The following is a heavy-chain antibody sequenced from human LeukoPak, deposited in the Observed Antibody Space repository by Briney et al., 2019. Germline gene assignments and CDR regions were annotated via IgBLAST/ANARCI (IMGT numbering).Heavy chain of an antibody. Sequence: PGGSLRLSCAVSGFTFRSYGIHWVRQAPGKGLEWVTYISDDGRDKWYADSVQGRLTISRDNSKNTLSLQMNSLRPEDTAVYYCAKDKDYGWDYWGQGTLVTVSS. D-gene: IGHD4/OR15-4a*01. CDR3: AKDKDYGWDY. V-gene: IGHV3-30*02. CDR2: ISDDGRDK. CDR1: GFTFRSYG. J-gene: IGHJ4*02.